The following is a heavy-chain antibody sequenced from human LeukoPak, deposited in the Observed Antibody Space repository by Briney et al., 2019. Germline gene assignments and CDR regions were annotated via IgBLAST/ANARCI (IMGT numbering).Heavy chain of an antibody. D-gene: IGHD3-16*01. J-gene: IGHJ5*02. CDR2: IKQDGSEI. Sequence: GGSLRLSCAASGFTFSSYWMSWVRQAPGKGLEWVANIKQDGSEIQYVDSVKGRFTISRDNAKKSLYLQMNSLRAEDTAMYYCARLLGESTVYDLWGQGTLVTVSS. V-gene: IGHV3-7*01. CDR1: GFTFSSYW. CDR3: ARLLGESTVYDL.